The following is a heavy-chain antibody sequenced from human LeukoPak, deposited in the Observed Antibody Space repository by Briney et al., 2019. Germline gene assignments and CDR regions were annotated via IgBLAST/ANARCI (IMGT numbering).Heavy chain of an antibody. V-gene: IGHV4-34*01. CDR1: GGSFSGYY. CDR3: ARSVGYCSGGSCLDFDY. Sequence: SETLSLTCAVYGGSFSGYYWSWIRQPPGKGLEWIGEINHSGSTNYNPSLKSRVTMSVDTSKNQFSLKLSSVTAADTAVYYCARSVGYCSGGSCLDFDYWGQGTLVTVSS. CDR2: INHSGST. J-gene: IGHJ4*02. D-gene: IGHD2-15*01.